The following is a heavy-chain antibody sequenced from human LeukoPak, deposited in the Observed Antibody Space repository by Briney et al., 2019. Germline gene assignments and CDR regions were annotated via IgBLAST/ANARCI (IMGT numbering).Heavy chain of an antibody. CDR2: INHSGST. Sequence: SETLSLTCAVYGGSFSGYNWSWIRQPPGKGLEWIGEINHSGSTNYNPSLKSRVTISVDTSKNQFSLKLSSVTAADTAVYYCARRLNTSYYDFWSGQPQHSYFDYWGQGTLVTVSS. D-gene: IGHD3-3*01. J-gene: IGHJ4*02. CDR3: ARRLNTSYYDFWSGQPQHSYFDY. CDR1: GGSFSGYN. V-gene: IGHV4-34*01.